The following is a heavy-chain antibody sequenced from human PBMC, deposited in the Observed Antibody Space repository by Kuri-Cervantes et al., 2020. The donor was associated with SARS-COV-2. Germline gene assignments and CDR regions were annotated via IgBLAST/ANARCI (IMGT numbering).Heavy chain of an antibody. CDR1: GGSISSGSYY. CDR3: AHLEGYYDSSGYYDY. Sequence: GSLRLSCTVSGGSISSGSYYWSWIRQPAGKGLEWIGYIYYSGSTNYNPSLKSRVTISVDTSKNQFSLKLSSVTAAVTAVYYCAHLEGYYDSSGYYDYWGQGTLVTVSS. V-gene: IGHV4-61*10. CDR2: IYYSGST. D-gene: IGHD3-22*01. J-gene: IGHJ4*02.